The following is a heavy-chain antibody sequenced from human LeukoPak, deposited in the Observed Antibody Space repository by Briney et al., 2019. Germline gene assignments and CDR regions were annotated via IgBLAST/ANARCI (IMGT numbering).Heavy chain of an antibody. J-gene: IGHJ6*04. CDR1: GFTLSRYI. Sequence: GGSLRLSCIASGFTLSRYIMNWVRQAPGKGLEWVSGISGSGSSTYYADSVKGRFTISRDNSKNTLYLQMNSLRAEDTAVYYCAELGITMIGGVWGKGTTVTISS. CDR3: AELGITMIGGV. V-gene: IGHV3-23*01. D-gene: IGHD3-10*02. CDR2: ISGSGSST.